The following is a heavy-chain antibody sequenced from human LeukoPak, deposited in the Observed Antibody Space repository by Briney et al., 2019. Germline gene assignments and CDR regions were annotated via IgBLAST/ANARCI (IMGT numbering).Heavy chain of an antibody. Sequence: SETLSLTCAVYGGSFSGYYWSWIRQPPGKGLEWIGEINHSGSTNYNPSLKSRVTISVDTSKNQFSLKLSSVTAADTAVYYCARIRNYYYYYMDVWGKGTTVTIS. CDR2: INHSGST. CDR1: GGSFSGYY. J-gene: IGHJ6*03. CDR3: ARIRNYYYYYMDV. V-gene: IGHV4-34*01.